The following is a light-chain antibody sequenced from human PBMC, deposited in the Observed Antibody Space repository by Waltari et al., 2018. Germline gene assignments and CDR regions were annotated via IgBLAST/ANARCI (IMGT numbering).Light chain of an antibody. CDR3: QKYNSGSWT. Sequence: DIQMTQSPSSLSASVGDRVTITCRASEGIANALAWYQQEPGESPKLLIYAASTLKSGVPSRFSGSKSGPDFALTISSLQPEDLATYYCQKYNSGSWTFGQGTRVEI. CDR1: EGIANA. V-gene: IGKV1-27*01. CDR2: AAS. J-gene: IGKJ1*01.